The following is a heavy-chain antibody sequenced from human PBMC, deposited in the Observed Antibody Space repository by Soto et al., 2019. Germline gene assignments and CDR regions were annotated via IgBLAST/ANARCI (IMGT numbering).Heavy chain of an antibody. J-gene: IGHJ4*02. CDR1: SGSFSGYY. CDR3: ARAPKVSGSSQTRPDF. CDR2: ISQSGNT. V-gene: IGHV4-34*01. Sequence: QVQLHQWGAGLLKPSETLSLACSIYSGSFSGYYWSWIRQPPGKGLEWIGEISQSGNTNYSPSLKSRVSISIDPSKKQSSLNLASVSAADTAVYYCARAPKVSGSSQTRPDFWGQGTLVTVSS. D-gene: IGHD6-6*01.